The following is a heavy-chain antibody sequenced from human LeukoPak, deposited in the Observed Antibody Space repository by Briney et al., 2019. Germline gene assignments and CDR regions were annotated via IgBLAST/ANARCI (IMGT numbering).Heavy chain of an antibody. CDR3: ARDRRGYSGYDSAGMDV. D-gene: IGHD5-12*01. J-gene: IGHJ6*04. CDR1: GFTFSSYA. CDR2: ISYDGSNK. Sequence: PGRSLRLSCAASGFTFSSYAMHWVRQAPGKGLEWVAVISYDGSNKYYADSAKGRFTISRDNSKNTLYLQMNSLKAEDTAVYYCARDRRGYSGYDSAGMDVWGKGTTVTVSS. V-gene: IGHV3-30*04.